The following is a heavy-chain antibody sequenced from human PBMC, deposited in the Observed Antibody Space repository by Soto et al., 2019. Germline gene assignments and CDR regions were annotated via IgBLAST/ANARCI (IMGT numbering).Heavy chain of an antibody. V-gene: IGHV3-74*01. CDR2: INPDGST. Sequence: QPGGSLRLSCAASGFSLSSQWMHWIRQAPGKGLEWVSRINPDGSTIYANSVKGRFTISRDNAKNTVYLQMNSLRAEDTAVYYCAKDFRYYYDRSGPQDYWGQGTLVTVSS. D-gene: IGHD3-22*01. CDR1: GFSLSSQW. CDR3: AKDFRYYYDRSGPQDY. J-gene: IGHJ4*02.